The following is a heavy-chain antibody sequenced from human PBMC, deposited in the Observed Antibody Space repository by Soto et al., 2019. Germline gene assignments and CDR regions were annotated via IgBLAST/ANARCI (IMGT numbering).Heavy chain of an antibody. J-gene: IGHJ6*02. CDR3: AKGALLPRPDAMDV. Sequence: GGSLRLSCAAAGFTFSDYAMSWVRQAPGKGLGWVSTISGSGDTTYYADSVKGRFTISRDNSKNTLYLQMNSLRAGDTALYYCAKGALLPRPDAMDVCGQGTTVTVYS. D-gene: IGHD3-22*01. CDR2: ISGSGDTT. CDR1: GFTFSDYA. V-gene: IGHV3-23*01.